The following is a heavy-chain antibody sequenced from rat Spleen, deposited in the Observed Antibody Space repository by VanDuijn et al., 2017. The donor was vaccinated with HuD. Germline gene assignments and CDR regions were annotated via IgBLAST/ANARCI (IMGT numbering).Heavy chain of an antibody. V-gene: IGHV5-25*01. CDR1: GFTFRNYD. CDR2: ISTGGGNT. Sequence: EVQLVESGGGLVQPGRSLKLSCAASGFTFRNYDMAWVRQAPTKGLEWVATISTGGGNTYYRDSVKGRFTISRDNAKSTLYLQMDSLRSEDTATYYCTQQLGDWFAYWGQGTLVTVSS. D-gene: IGHD1-10*01. J-gene: IGHJ3*01. CDR3: TQQLGDWFAY.